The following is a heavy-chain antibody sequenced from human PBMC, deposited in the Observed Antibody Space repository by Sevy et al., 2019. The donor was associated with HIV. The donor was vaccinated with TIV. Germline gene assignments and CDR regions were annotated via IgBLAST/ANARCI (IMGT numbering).Heavy chain of an antibody. D-gene: IGHD3-10*01. J-gene: IGHJ6*02. V-gene: IGHV3-21*01. CDR3: ARDGARITMVQGVMAYYHGMDV. CDR2: ISSSSNYI. CDR1: VFTFSTYS. Sequence: GGSLRLSCAASVFTFSTYSMNWVRQAPGKGLEWVSSISSSSNYIYYADSVKGRFTISRDNARNSLYLQMNSLRAEDTAVYYCARDGARITMVQGVMAYYHGMDVWGQGTTVTVSS.